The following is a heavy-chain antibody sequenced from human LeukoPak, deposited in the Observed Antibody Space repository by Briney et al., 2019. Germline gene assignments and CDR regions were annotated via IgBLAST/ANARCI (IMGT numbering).Heavy chain of an antibody. CDR1: GFTFSSYG. Sequence: GGSLRLSCAASGFTFSSYGMHWVRQAPGKGLEWVAVISYDGSNKYYADSVKGRFTISRDNSKNTLYLQMNSLRAEDTAVYYCAKNDQGFLWFGERSPHYFDYWGQGTLVTVSS. CDR2: ISYDGSNK. CDR3: AKNDQGFLWFGERSPHYFDY. D-gene: IGHD3-10*01. V-gene: IGHV3-30*18. J-gene: IGHJ4*02.